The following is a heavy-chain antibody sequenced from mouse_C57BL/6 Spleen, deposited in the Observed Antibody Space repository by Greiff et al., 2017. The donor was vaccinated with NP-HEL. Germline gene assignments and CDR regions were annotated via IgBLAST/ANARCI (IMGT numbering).Heavy chain of an antibody. CDR3: AREINYYGIAMDY. J-gene: IGHJ4*01. CDR2: IYPGDGDT. D-gene: IGHD1-1*01. CDR1: GYAFSSSW. Sequence: VQLQQSGPELVKPGASVKISCKASGYAFSSSWMNWVKQRPGKGLEWIGRIYPGDGDTNYNGKFKGKATLTADKSSSTAYMQLSSLTSEDSAVYFCAREINYYGIAMDYWGQGTSVTVSS. V-gene: IGHV1-82*01.